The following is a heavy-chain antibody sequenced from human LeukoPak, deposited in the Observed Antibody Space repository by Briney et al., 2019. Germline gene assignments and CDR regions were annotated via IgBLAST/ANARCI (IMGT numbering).Heavy chain of an antibody. D-gene: IGHD5-24*01. CDR2: ISGSGGST. V-gene: IGHV3-23*01. CDR1: GFTFSSYA. CDR3: AKDEIRSHYFDY. Sequence: GGSLRLSCAASGFTFSSYAMSWVRQAPGKGLEWVSGISGSGGSTYYADSVKGRFTISRDNSKNTVYLQMNSLRGEDTAVYYCAKDEIRSHYFDYWGQGTLVTVSS. J-gene: IGHJ4*02.